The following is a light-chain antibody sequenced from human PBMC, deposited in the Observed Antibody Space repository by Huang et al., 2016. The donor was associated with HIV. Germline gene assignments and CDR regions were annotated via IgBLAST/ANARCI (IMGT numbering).Light chain of an antibody. CDR2: GAS. CDR3: QQYSNWPFT. J-gene: IGKJ3*01. Sequence: ETVMTQSPATLSVSPGERATLSCRASQSVNKNLAWYQQKPGQAPRRLSSGASTRATGIPARFRGSGSGTEFTLTISSLQSEDFAVYYCQQYSNWPFTFGPGTKVDIK. V-gene: IGKV3-15*01. CDR1: QSVNKN.